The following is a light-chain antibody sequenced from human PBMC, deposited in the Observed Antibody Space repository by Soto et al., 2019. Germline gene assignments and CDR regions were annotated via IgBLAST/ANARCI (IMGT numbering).Light chain of an antibody. CDR1: RSVSSSY. CDR2: GAS. V-gene: IGKV3-20*01. CDR3: QQYGSSPVT. J-gene: IGKJ1*01. Sequence: EIVLTQSPGTLSLSPGERATLCCRASRSVSSSYLAWYQQKPGQAPRLLIYGASSRATGIPDRFSGSGSGTDFTLTISRLEPEDFAVYYCQQYGSSPVTFGQGTKVEIK.